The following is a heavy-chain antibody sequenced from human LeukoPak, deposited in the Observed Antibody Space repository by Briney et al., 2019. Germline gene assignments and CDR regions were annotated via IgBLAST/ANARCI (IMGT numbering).Heavy chain of an antibody. Sequence: AGGSLRLSCAASGFTFSTYAMSWVRQAPGKGLDWLSGISESGGNTYYADFVRGRFTISRDNSKNTLYLQMNSLRAEDTALYYCAKGGRWSSGWSLFDYWGRGTLVTVSS. J-gene: IGHJ4*02. CDR3: AKGGRWSSGWSLFDY. V-gene: IGHV3-23*01. CDR2: ISESGGNT. D-gene: IGHD6-19*01. CDR1: GFTFSTYA.